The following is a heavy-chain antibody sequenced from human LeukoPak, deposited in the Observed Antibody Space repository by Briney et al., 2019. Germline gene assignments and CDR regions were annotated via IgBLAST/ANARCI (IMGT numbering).Heavy chain of an antibody. CDR2: MNPNSGNT. CDR3: ARIYCSSTSCYYYYYYGMDV. V-gene: IGHV1-8*01. D-gene: IGHD2-2*01. J-gene: IGHJ6*02. Sequence: ASVKVSCKASGYTFTSYDINWVRQATGQGLEWMGWMNPNSGNTGYAQKFQGRVTMTRNTSISTAYMELSSLRSEDTAVYYYARIYCSSTSCYYYYYYGMDVWGQGTTVTVSS. CDR1: GYTFTSYD.